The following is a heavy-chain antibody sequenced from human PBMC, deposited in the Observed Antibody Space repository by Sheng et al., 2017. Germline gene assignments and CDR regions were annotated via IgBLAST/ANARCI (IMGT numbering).Heavy chain of an antibody. CDR2: MNPNNGNT. CDR3: ARGRHSDSSGNYYNFDY. D-gene: IGHD3-22*01. V-gene: IGHV1-8*01. J-gene: IGHJ4*02. Sequence: QVQLVQSGAEVKKPGASVKVSCRASGYTLNSYDINWVRQAAGQGLEWMGWMNPNNGNTGYAQKFQGRVIMTRNTSISTAYMELSSLRSDDTAVYYCARGRHSDSSGNYYNFDYWGQGTLGHRLL. CDR1: GYTLNSYD.